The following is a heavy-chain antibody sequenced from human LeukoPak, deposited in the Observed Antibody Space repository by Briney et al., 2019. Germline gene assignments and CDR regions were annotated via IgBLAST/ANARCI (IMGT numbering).Heavy chain of an antibody. CDR3: ARLPKGLYDYAY. D-gene: IGHD2/OR15-2a*01. V-gene: IGHV4-39*02. CDR2: IYYSGST. J-gene: IGHJ4*02. CDR1: GGSISSSNYY. Sequence: KPSETLSPTCTVSGGSISSSNYYWGRIPPPPGKGPEWIGTIYYSGSTYYNPSLKSRVTISGDASKNHFSLNLTSMTAADTAVYYCARLPKGLYDYAYWGQGTLVTVSS.